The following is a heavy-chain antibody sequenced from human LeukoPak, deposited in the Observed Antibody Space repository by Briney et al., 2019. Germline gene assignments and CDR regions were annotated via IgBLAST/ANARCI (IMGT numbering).Heavy chain of an antibody. Sequence: PSETLSLTCTVSGGSISSYYWSWIRQPPGKGLEWIGYIYYSGSTNYNPSLKSRVTISVDTSKNQFSLKLSSVTAADTAVYYCARDRNGELWWSPGAFDIWGQGTMATVSS. J-gene: IGHJ3*02. V-gene: IGHV4-59*12. CDR2: IYYSGST. CDR3: ARDRNGELWWSPGAFDI. D-gene: IGHD2-21*01. CDR1: GGSISSYY.